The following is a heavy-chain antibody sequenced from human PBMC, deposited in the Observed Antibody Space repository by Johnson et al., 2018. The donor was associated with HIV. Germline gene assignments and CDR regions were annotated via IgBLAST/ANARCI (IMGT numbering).Heavy chain of an antibody. J-gene: IGHJ3*02. CDR3: AKELKSGSYPVRGAFDI. V-gene: IGHV3-30*04. D-gene: IGHD1-26*01. Sequence: QVQLVESGGGVVQPGGSLILSCAASGFTFSSYAMHWVRQAPGKGLEWVAIMSYDGSNKYYSESVKGRFTISRDNSKNTLYLQMNSLRAEDTAVYYCAKELKSGSYPVRGAFDIWGQGTMVTVSS. CDR1: GFTFSSYA. CDR2: MSYDGSNK.